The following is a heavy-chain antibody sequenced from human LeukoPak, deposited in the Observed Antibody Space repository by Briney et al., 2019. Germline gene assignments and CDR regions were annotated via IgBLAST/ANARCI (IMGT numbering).Heavy chain of an antibody. Sequence: GGSLRLSCAASGFTFSSYAMHWVRQAPGKGLEWVAVISYDGSNKYYADSVKGRFTISRDNSKNTLYLQMNSLRAEDTAVYYCASTTVVTPHGRYAFDIWGQGTMVTVSS. CDR1: GFTFSSYA. D-gene: IGHD4-23*01. CDR3: ASTTVVTPHGRYAFDI. J-gene: IGHJ3*02. V-gene: IGHV3-30*04. CDR2: ISYDGSNK.